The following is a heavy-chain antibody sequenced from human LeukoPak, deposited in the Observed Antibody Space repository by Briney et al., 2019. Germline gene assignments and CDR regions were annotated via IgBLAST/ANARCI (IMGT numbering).Heavy chain of an antibody. CDR1: GFTFSSYA. Sequence: GSLRLSCAASGFTFSSYAMSWVRQAPGKGLEWVSAISGSGGSTYYADSVKGRFTISRDNSKNTLYLQMNSLRAEDTAVYYCAKDLVPAATDYYYYYYGMDVWGQGTTVTVSS. V-gene: IGHV3-23*01. CDR3: AKDLVPAATDYYYYYYGMDV. CDR2: ISGSGGST. J-gene: IGHJ6*02. D-gene: IGHD2-2*01.